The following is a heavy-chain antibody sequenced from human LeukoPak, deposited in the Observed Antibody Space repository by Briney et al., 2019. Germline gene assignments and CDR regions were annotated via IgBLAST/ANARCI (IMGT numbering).Heavy chain of an antibody. J-gene: IGHJ4*02. D-gene: IGHD2-2*01. CDR3: ARRLGYCSSTSCYYYFDY. CDR1: GYSISSGYY. Sequence: SETLSLTCAVSGYSISSGYYWGWIRPPPGKGLEWIGSIYHSGSTYYNPSLKCRVTISVDTSKNQFSLKLSSVTAADTAVYYCARRLGYCSSTSCYYYFDYWGQGTLVTVSS. CDR2: IYHSGST. V-gene: IGHV4-38-2*01.